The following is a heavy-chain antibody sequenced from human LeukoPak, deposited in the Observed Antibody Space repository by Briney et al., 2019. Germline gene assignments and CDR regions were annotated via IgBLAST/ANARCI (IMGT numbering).Heavy chain of an antibody. J-gene: IGHJ5*02. Sequence: GGSLRLSCAASGFTFSSSAISWVRQAPGKGLEWVSAISNNGGYTYYADSVQGRFTISRDNSKSTLCLQMNSLRAEDTAVYYCAKDRGLTMIVVVSDWFDPWGQGTLVTVSS. CDR3: AKDRGLTMIVVVSDWFDP. CDR1: GFTFSSSA. V-gene: IGHV3-23*01. CDR2: ISNNGGYT. D-gene: IGHD3-22*01.